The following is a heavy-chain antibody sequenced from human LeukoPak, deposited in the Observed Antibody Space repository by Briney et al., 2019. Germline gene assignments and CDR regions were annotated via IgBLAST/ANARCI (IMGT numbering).Heavy chain of an antibody. D-gene: IGHD2-8*02. Sequence: GGSLRLSCVASGFTFKGSALHWVRPAPGKGLEWVAVSPFDGNNRYYADSVKGRFSISSDNSKNTLYLQMNSLRAEDTAVYYCARDLLSRADGFCYYYYYHMDVWGIGTTVTVSS. CDR3: ARDLLSRADGFCYYYYYHMDV. V-gene: IGHV3-30*04. CDR1: GFTFKGSA. CDR2: SPFDGNNR. J-gene: IGHJ6*03.